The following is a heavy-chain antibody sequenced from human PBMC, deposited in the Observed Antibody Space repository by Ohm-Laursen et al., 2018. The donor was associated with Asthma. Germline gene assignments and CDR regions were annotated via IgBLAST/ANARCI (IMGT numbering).Heavy chain of an antibody. CDR2: INHSGST. J-gene: IGHJ6*02. Sequence: TLSLTCAVYGGSFSGYYWSWIRQPPGKGLEWIGEINHSGSTNYNPSLKSRVTISVDTSKNQFSLKLSSVTAADTAVYYCARGPKNIVVVVAAILSHYYYGMDVWGQGTTVTVSS. V-gene: IGHV4-34*01. CDR3: ARGPKNIVVVVAAILSHYYYGMDV. CDR1: GGSFSGYY. D-gene: IGHD2-15*01.